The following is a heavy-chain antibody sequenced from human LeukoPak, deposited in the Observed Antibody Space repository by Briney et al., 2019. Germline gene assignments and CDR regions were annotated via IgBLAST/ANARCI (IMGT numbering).Heavy chain of an antibody. CDR1: GYTFTSYA. Sequence: ASVKVSCKASGYTFTSYAMHWVRQASGQRLEWMGWINAGNGNTKYSQKFQGRVTITRDTSASTAYMELSSLRSEDTAVYYCARSSILGYCSGGSCAADVWGQGTTVTVSS. J-gene: IGHJ6*02. V-gene: IGHV1-3*01. CDR3: ARSSILGYCSGGSCAADV. D-gene: IGHD2-15*01. CDR2: INAGNGNT.